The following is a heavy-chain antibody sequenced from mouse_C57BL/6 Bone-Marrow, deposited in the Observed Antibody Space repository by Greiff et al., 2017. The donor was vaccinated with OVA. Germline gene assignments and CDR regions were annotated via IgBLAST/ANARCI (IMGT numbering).Heavy chain of an antibody. CDR2: ISSGGDYI. D-gene: IGHD1-1*01. CDR3: TRDYYGSSPLYYAMDY. CDR1: GFTFSSYA. J-gene: IGHJ4*01. V-gene: IGHV5-9-1*02. Sequence: EVKLVESGEGLVKPGGSLKLSCAASGFTFSSYAMSWVRQTPEKRLEWVAYISSGGDYIYYADTVKGRFTISRDNARNTLYLQMSSLKSEDTAMYYCTRDYYGSSPLYYAMDYWGQGTSVTVSS.